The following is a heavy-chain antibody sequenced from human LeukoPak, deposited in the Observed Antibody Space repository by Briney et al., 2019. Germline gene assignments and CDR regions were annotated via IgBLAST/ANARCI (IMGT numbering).Heavy chain of an antibody. CDR2: ISYDGSNK. CDR3: ARDYGDYVSFYYYYMDV. J-gene: IGHJ6*03. CDR1: GFTFSRFP. V-gene: IGHV3-30*04. D-gene: IGHD4-17*01. Sequence: GGSLRLSCAASGFTFSRFPMHWVRQAPGKGLEWVAVISYDGSNKYYGDSVKGRFTISRDNSKNTLYLQLNSLRPEDTAVYYCARDYGDYVSFYYYYMDVWGIGTTVTVSS.